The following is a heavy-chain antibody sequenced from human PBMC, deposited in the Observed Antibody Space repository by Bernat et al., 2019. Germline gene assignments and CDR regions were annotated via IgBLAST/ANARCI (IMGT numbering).Heavy chain of an antibody. CDR3: ARDWRKQLVPNDYYYFDS. CDR2: ISAYNGNT. CDR1: GYTFTSYG. D-gene: IGHD6-13*01. Sequence: QVQLVQSGAEVKKPGASVKVSCKTSGYTFTSYGISWVRQAPGQGLEWMGWISAYNGNTNYAQKLQGRVTMTTDTSTSTAYMELRSLRSDDTAVYYCARDWRKQLVPNDYYYFDSWGQGTLVTVSS. J-gene: IGHJ4*02. V-gene: IGHV1-18*04.